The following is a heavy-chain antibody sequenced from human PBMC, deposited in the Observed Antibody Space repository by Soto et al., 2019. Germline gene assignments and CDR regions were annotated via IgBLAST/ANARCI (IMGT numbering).Heavy chain of an antibody. CDR3: ARGVGDTAMVYYYYYGMDV. V-gene: IGHV4-39*01. D-gene: IGHD5-18*01. CDR1: GGSISSSSYY. J-gene: IGHJ6*02. CDR2: IYYSGST. Sequence: PSETLSLTCTVSGGSISSSSYYWGWIRQPPGKGLEWIGSIYYSGSTYYNPSLKSRVTISVDTSKNQFSLKLSSVTAADTAVYYCARGVGDTAMVYYYYYGMDVWGQGTTVTVSS.